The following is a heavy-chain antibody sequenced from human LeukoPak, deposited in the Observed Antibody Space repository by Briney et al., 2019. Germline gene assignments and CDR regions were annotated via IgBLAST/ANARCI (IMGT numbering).Heavy chain of an antibody. J-gene: IGHJ6*02. Sequence: GGSLRLSCAASGFTFSSYAMSWVRQAPGKGLEWVSVIYSGGSTYYADSVKGRFTISRDNSKNTLYLQMNSLRAEDTAVYYCARDLAGCDVWGQGTTVTVSS. D-gene: IGHD6-19*01. CDR1: GFTFSSYA. CDR2: IYSGGST. CDR3: ARDLAGCDV. V-gene: IGHV3-66*01.